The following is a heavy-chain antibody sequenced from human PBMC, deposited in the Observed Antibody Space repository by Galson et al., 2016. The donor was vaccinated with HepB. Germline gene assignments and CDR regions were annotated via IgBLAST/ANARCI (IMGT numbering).Heavy chain of an antibody. CDR3: ARDDSGGWYGFHYGLDV. J-gene: IGHJ6*02. V-gene: IGHV4-59*01. CDR2: IYYTGRT. Sequence: LSLTCTVSGASISGYYLTWIRQPPGKGLEWIGHIYYTGRTNYNPPLKSRVTISVDTSKNQFSLKVSSVTAADPAVYYCARDDSGGWYGFHYGLDVWGQGTTVTVSS. CDR1: GASISGYY. D-gene: IGHD6-19*01.